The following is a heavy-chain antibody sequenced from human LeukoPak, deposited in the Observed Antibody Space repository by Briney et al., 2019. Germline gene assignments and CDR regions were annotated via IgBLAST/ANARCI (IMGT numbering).Heavy chain of an antibody. CDR3: ARHPVVVPAPDY. J-gene: IGHJ4*02. CDR1: GYSISSGYY. Sequence: PSETLSLTCAVSGYSISSGYYWGWIRQPPGKGLEWIGSIYHSGSTYYNPFLKSRVTISVDTSKNQFSLKLSSVTAADTAVYYCARHPVVVPAPDYWGQGTLVTVSS. D-gene: IGHD2-2*01. V-gene: IGHV4-38-2*01. CDR2: IYHSGST.